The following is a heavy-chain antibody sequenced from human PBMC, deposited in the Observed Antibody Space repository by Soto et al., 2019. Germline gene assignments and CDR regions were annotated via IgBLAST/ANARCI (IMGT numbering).Heavy chain of an antibody. J-gene: IGHJ6*02. D-gene: IGHD1-26*01. CDR3: ARGGQECSNSGCGYIYDGMDV. Sequence: ASVKVSCKASGYTFSHYGIGWVRQAPGQGLEWMGWISAYNGNRHFAEGLRGRITMTTNTTTSTADMELRSLSSDDTAVYYCARGGQECSNSGCGYIYDGMDVWGQGTTVTVSS. CDR1: GYTFSHYG. CDR2: ISAYNGNR. V-gene: IGHV1-18*01.